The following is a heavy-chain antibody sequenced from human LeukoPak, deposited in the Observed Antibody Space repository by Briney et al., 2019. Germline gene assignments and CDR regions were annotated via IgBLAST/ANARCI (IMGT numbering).Heavy chain of an antibody. D-gene: IGHD3-9*01. CDR2: IWYDGSNK. Sequence: PGGSLRLSCAASGFTFSSYGMHWVRQAPGKGLEWVAVIWYDGSNKYYADSVKGRFTISRDNSKNTLYLQMNSLRAEDTAVYYCARSSWLFDLDYWGQGTLVTVSS. V-gene: IGHV3-33*01. J-gene: IGHJ4*02. CDR1: GFTFSSYG. CDR3: ARSSWLFDLDY.